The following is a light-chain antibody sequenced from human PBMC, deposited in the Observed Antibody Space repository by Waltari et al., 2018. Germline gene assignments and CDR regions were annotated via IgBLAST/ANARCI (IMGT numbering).Light chain of an antibody. CDR1: SSDVGAYNY. Sequence: QSALTQPASVSGSPGQSITISCPGTSSDVGAYNYVSWYQQHPGKAPKLIIFDVSNRPSGVSNRFAGSKSGNTASLTISGLQAEDEAEYYCSSYISSSTLELFGGGTSLTVL. V-gene: IGLV2-14*03. CDR3: SSYISSSTLEL. J-gene: IGLJ2*01. CDR2: DVS.